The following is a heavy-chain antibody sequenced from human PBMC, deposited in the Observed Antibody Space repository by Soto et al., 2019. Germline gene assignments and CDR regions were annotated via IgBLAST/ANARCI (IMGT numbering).Heavy chain of an antibody. CDR2: IDSNGEK. Sequence: QVTLKESGPVLVKPTETLTLRCTVSGLSITDSEMGVSWIRQPPGQPLEWLAHIDSNGEKSYWTFLKSRLATSKDTSRSQIVLTRTNMNPADTATYYCARRHLAVAVSPWFDPWGQGIPVTVSS. J-gene: IGHJ5*02. D-gene: IGHD6-19*01. CDR3: ARRHLAVAVSPWFDP. CDR1: GLSITDSEMG. V-gene: IGHV2-26*01.